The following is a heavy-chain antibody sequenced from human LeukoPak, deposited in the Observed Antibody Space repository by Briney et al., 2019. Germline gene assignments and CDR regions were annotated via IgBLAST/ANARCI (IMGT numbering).Heavy chain of an antibody. Sequence: GGSLRLSCAASGFTFSSYGMHWVRQAPGKGLEWVAFIRYDGSNKYYADSVKGRFTISRDNSKNTLYLQMNSLRAEDTAVYYCAKLDWNYLDWFDPWGQGTLVTVSS. CDR3: AKLDWNYLDWFDP. D-gene: IGHD1-7*01. CDR1: GFTFSSYG. V-gene: IGHV3-30*02. J-gene: IGHJ5*02. CDR2: IRYDGSNK.